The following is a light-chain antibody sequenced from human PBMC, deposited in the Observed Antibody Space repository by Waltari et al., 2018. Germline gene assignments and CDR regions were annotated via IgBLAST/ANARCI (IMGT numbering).Light chain of an antibody. V-gene: IGKV3-11*01. CDR1: QSVSSY. CDR2: DAS. J-gene: IGKJ2*01. CDR3: QQRSNWPPYT. Sequence: EIVLTQSPATLSLSPGERATLSCRASQSVSSYLAWYQQKPGQAPRLLIYDASNRATGIPARFSGSGSGTDFTLTISSLEPEDFAFYYCQQRSNWPPYTFVQGTKLEIK.